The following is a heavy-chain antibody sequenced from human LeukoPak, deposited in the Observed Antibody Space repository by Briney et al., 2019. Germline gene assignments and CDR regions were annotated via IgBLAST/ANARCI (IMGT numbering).Heavy chain of an antibody. V-gene: IGHV1-2*02. J-gene: IGHJ1*01. CDR1: GYTFTGYY. CDR3: ARGSYDSSDFEYFHH. Sequence: ASVKVSCKASGYTFTGYYMHWVRQAPGQGLEWMGWINPNSGGTNYAQKFQGRVTMTRDTSIGTAYMELDRLRSDDTAVYYCARGSYDSSDFEYFHHWGQGTLVTVSS. D-gene: IGHD3-22*01. CDR2: INPNSGGT.